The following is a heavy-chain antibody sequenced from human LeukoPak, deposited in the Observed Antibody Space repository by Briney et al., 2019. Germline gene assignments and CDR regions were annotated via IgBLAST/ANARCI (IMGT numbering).Heavy chain of an antibody. J-gene: IGHJ4*02. Sequence: SETLSLTCTVSGGSISSYYWSWIRQPPGKGLEWIGYIYTGGSTNYNPSLKSRVTISVDTSKNQFSLKLSSVTAADTAVYYCARTTYYYDSSGENTFDYWGQGTLVTVSS. D-gene: IGHD3-22*01. CDR2: IYTGGST. CDR3: ARTTYYYDSSGENTFDY. CDR1: GGSISSYY. V-gene: IGHV4-4*09.